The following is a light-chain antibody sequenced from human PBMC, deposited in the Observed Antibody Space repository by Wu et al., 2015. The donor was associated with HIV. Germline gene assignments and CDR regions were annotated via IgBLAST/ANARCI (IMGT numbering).Light chain of an antibody. CDR1: QSIDSF. CDR3: QQYGNSPQT. CDR2: VVS. V-gene: IGKV1-39*01. J-gene: IGKJ1*01. Sequence: DIQLTQSPSSLSASVGDTVTITCRASQSIDSFLNWYQQKPGKAPKLLIYVVSTLQSGVPSRFSGSGSGTGFDLTISSLQPEDFAMYYCQQYGNSPQTFGQGTKVEIK.